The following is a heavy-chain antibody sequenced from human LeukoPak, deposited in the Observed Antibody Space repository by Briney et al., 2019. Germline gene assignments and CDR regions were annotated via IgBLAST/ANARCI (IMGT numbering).Heavy chain of an antibody. CDR1: DDSITMYY. D-gene: IGHD5-24*01. V-gene: IGHV4-59*01. CDR3: ARENGYKYDY. Sequence: SETLSLTCSVSDDSITMYYWTWIRQPPGKGLEWIGSIYHSGSTNYNPSLKSRVTISVDTSKNQFSLKLRSVTAADTAVYYCARENGYKYDYWGQGTLVTVSS. CDR2: IYHSGST. J-gene: IGHJ4*02.